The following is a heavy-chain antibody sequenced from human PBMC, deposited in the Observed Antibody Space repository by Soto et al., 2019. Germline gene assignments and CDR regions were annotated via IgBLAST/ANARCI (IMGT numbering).Heavy chain of an antibody. CDR2: IVVGSGNT. D-gene: IGHD2-2*01. CDR1: GFTFTSSA. V-gene: IGHV1-58*01. Sequence: GASVKVSCKASGFTFTSSAVQRVRQARGQRLEWIGWIVVGSGNTNYAQKFQERVTITRDMSTSTAYMELSSLRSEDTAVYYCAAGIVVVPAAATLSGFDYWGQGTLGTV. J-gene: IGHJ4*02. CDR3: AAGIVVVPAAATLSGFDY.